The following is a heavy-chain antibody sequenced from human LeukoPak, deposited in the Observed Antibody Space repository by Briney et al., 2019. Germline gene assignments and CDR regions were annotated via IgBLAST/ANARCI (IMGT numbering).Heavy chain of an antibody. CDR1: GLTFNNYA. CDR2: ISGSSGYI. CDR3: GRDLPTVTSIDY. Sequence: GGSLRLSCAVSGLTFNNYAMSWVRQALGKGLEWVSSISGSSGYIFYADSVKGRFTISRDNAKNSLYLQMNSLRAEDTAVYYCGRDLPTVTSIDYWGQGTLVTVSS. J-gene: IGHJ4*02. D-gene: IGHD4-17*01. V-gene: IGHV3-21*06.